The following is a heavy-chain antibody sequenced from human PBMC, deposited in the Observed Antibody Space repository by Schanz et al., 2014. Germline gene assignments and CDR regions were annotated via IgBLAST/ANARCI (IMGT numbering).Heavy chain of an antibody. CDR3: AKVREWWPYYFDY. Sequence: EVQLVESGGGLVQPGGSLKLSCAASGFIFSSYAMTWVRQAPGKGLEWVSYITSGSAKFYADSVKGRFTISRDNSDNTLFLQMNSLRAEDTAVYYCAKVREWWPYYFDYWGQGTLVTVSS. CDR2: ITSGSAK. D-gene: IGHD2-15*01. CDR1: GFIFSSYA. V-gene: IGHV3-23*04. J-gene: IGHJ4*02.